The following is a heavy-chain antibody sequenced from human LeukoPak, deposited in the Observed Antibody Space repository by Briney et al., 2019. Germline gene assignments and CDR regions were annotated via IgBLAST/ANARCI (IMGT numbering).Heavy chain of an antibody. J-gene: IGHJ4*02. CDR2: IYSGGST. V-gene: IGHV3-53*01. CDR3: AKVYDFWSGSNYFDY. CDR1: GFTVSSNY. D-gene: IGHD3-3*01. Sequence: GGSLRLSCAASGFTVSSNYMSWVRQAPGKGLEWVSVIYSGGSTYYADSVKGRFTISRDNSKNTLYLQMNSLRAEDTAVYYCAKVYDFWSGSNYFDYWGQGTLVTVSS.